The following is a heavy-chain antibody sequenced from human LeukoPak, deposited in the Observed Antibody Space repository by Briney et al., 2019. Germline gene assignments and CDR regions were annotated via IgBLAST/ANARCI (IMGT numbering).Heavy chain of an antibody. J-gene: IGHJ6*03. Sequence: ASVKVSCKASGYTFTGYYMHWVRQAPGQGLEWMGRINPNSGGTNYAQKFQGRVTMTRDTSISTASMELSRLRSDDTAVYYCARDGGNGSGSYYYMDVWGKGTTVTVSS. D-gene: IGHD3-10*01. CDR3: ARDGGNGSGSYYYMDV. V-gene: IGHV1-2*06. CDR1: GYTFTGYY. CDR2: INPNSGGT.